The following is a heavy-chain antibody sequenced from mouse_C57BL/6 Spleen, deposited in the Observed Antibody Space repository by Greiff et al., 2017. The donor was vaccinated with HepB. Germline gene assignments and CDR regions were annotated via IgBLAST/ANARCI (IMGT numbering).Heavy chain of an antibody. CDR1: GYTFTSYW. V-gene: IGHV1-69*01. D-gene: IGHD1-1*01. Sequence: QVQLQQPGAELVMPGASVKLSCKASGYTFTSYWMHWVKQRPGQGLEWIGEIDPSDSYTNYNQKFKGKSTLTVDKSSSTAYMQLSSLTSEDSAVYYCAREGAYGSSYPWYFDVWGTGTTVTVSS. CDR3: AREGAYGSSYPWYFDV. CDR2: IDPSDSYT. J-gene: IGHJ1*03.